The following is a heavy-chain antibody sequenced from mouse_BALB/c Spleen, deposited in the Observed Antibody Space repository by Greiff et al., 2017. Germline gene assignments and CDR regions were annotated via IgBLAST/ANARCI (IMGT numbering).Heavy chain of an antibody. D-gene: IGHD1-1*01. CDR2: IWGDGST. V-gene: IGHV2-6-7*01. CDR3: ARVGSSYGNYFDY. Sequence: VQLVESGPGLVAPSQSLSITCTVSGFSLTGYGVNWVRQPPGKGLEWLGMIWGDGSTDYNSALKSRLSISKDNSKSQVFLKMNSLQTDDTARYYCARVGSSYGNYFDYWGQGTTLTVSS. J-gene: IGHJ2*01. CDR1: GFSLTGYG.